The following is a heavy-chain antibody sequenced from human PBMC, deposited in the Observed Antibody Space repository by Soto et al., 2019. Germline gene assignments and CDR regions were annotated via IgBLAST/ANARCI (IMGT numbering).Heavy chain of an antibody. CDR1: GYTFTRYS. D-gene: IGHD6-19*01. Sequence: GASVKVSCKACGYTFTRYSLRWVQQAPVQVLEWMGIINPSGGSTSYAQKFQGRVTMTRDTSTSTVYMELSSLRSEDTAVYYCARSELAVAGTVFNHGRDGRGQGTTVTVSS. J-gene: IGHJ6*02. V-gene: IGHV1-46*01. CDR2: INPSGGST. CDR3: ARSELAVAGTVFNHGRDG.